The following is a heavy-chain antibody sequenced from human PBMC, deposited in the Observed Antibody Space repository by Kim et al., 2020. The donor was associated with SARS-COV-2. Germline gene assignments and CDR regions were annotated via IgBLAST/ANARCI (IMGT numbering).Heavy chain of an antibody. CDR1: GFTFSGSA. CDR2: IRSKANSYAT. J-gene: IGHJ6*02. V-gene: IGHV3-73*01. D-gene: IGHD2-2*01. CDR3: TRQKVHQLLRFPSYYYGMDV. Sequence: GGSLRLSCAASGFTFSGSAMHWVRQASGKGLEWVGRIRSKANSYATAYAASVKGRFTISRDDSKNTAYLQMNSLKTEDTAVYYCTRQKVHQLLRFPSYYYGMDVWGQGTTVTVSS.